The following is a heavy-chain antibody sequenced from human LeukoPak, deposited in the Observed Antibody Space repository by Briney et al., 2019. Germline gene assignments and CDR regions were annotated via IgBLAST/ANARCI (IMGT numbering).Heavy chain of an antibody. Sequence: GASVKVSCKASGYTFTGYYMHWVRQAPGQGLEWMGWINTNTGNPTYAQGFTGRFVFSLDTSVSTASLQISSLKAEDTAVYYCARVHYDFWSGSTTLDYWGQGTLVSVSS. CDR2: INTNTGNP. J-gene: IGHJ4*02. V-gene: IGHV7-4-1*02. CDR1: GYTFTGYY. D-gene: IGHD3-3*01. CDR3: ARVHYDFWSGSTTLDY.